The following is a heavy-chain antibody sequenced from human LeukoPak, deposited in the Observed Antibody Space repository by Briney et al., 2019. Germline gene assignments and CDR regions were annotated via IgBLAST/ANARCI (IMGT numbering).Heavy chain of an antibody. CDR1: GFSVSMKY. CDR3: ARFSGPGMQHYYYYMDV. J-gene: IGHJ6*03. V-gene: IGHV3-53*01. CDR2: IFSGGTM. D-gene: IGHD3-10*01. Sequence: PGESLRLSCAASGFSVSMKYMTWVRQAPGKGLEWVSVIFSGGTMYYADSVKGRFTVSRDNSKNMMYLQMNSLRAEDAAVYYCARFSGPGMQHYYYYMDVWGTGTTVTVSS.